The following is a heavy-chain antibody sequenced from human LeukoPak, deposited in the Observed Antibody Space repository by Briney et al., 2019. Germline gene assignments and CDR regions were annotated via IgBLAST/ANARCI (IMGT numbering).Heavy chain of an antibody. J-gene: IGHJ4*02. CDR1: GGSFSGYY. CDR2: INHSGST. CDR3: ARGYCSGGSCYSREFDY. V-gene: IGHV4-34*01. D-gene: IGHD2-15*01. Sequence: SETLSLTCAVYGGSFSGYYWSWIRQPPGKGLEWIGEINHSGSTNYNPSLKGRVTISVDTSKNQFSLKLSSVTAADTAVYYCARGYCSGGSCYSREFDYWGQGTLVTVSS.